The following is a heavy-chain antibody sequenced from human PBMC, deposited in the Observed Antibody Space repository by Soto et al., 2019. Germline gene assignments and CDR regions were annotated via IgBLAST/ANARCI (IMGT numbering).Heavy chain of an antibody. CDR1: GFTFISYS. D-gene: IGHD6-13*01. J-gene: IGHJ4*02. Sequence: PGGSLRLSCAASGFTFISYSMSWVRQAPGKGLEWVAAISGRGGSTYYADSVKGRFTISRDNSKNTLYLQMNSLRAEDTAVYYCAKDSEGASRIAAARTLNYWRQGTLVTVSS. CDR2: ISGRGGST. V-gene: IGHV3-23*01. CDR3: AKDSEGASRIAAARTLNY.